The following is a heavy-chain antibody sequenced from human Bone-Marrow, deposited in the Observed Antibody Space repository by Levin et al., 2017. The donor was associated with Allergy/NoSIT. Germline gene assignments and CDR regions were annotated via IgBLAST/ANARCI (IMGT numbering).Heavy chain of an antibody. CDR3: ARDKYGMDV. D-gene: IGHD2-8*01. J-gene: IGHJ6*02. Sequence: GGSLRLSCVASGFTFSSYDMHWVRQVTGKGLEWVSAIGIAGDSHYLGSVKGRFTISRENAKNSLYLQMNSLRVGDTAVYYCARDKYGMDVWGQGTTVTVSS. CDR1: GFTFSSYD. V-gene: IGHV3-13*01. CDR2: IGIAGDS.